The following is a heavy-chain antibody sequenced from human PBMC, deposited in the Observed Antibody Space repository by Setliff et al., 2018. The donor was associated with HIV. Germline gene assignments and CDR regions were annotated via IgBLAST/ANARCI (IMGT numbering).Heavy chain of an antibody. D-gene: IGHD5-12*01. J-gene: IGHJ4*01. Sequence: KPSETLSLTCTVSGGSITSGNYFWTWIRQPAGKGLEWIGHIYTDGSTNYNPSFRSRVTISVDSSKNQFSLKLSSVTAADTAVYYCARDARWLQFPYFDYWGQGTLVTSPQ. V-gene: IGHV4-61*09. CDR3: ARDARWLQFPYFDY. CDR2: IYTDGST. CDR1: GGSITSGNYF.